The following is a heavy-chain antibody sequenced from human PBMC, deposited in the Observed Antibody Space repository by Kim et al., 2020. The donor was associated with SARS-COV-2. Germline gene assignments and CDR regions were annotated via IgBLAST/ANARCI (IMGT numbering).Heavy chain of an antibody. D-gene: IGHD5-18*01. CDR3: ASGFSYEF. V-gene: IGHV3-53*01. CDR2: IYSGGAT. Sequence: GGSLRLSCAASGLSVSRYYMSWVRQAPGKGLEWVSLIYSGGATYYADSVKGRFTISRDNSKNTLFLQMNSLRAGDMAIYYCASGFSYEFWGQGTLVTVSS. J-gene: IGHJ4*02. CDR1: GLSVSRYY.